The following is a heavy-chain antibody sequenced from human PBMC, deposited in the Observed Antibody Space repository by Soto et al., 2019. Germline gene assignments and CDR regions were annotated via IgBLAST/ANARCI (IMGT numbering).Heavy chain of an antibody. J-gene: IGHJ4*02. Sequence: QITLRESGPALVKPTQTLTLTCTFSGFSLTTVGVGVAWIRQPPGKALEWLALIYWDDDKIYSPSHKSRLTVTKDTSKNHVVFTLSNLDPTDTATYYCANRHVSPAYFAFWGQGTLVTVSS. V-gene: IGHV2-5*02. CDR1: GFSLTTVGVG. CDR3: ANRHVSPAYFAF. CDR2: IYWDDDK.